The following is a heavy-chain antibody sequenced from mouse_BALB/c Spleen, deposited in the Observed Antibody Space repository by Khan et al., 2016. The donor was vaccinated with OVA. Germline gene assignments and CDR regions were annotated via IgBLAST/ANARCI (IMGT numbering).Heavy chain of an antibody. D-gene: IGHD1-1*01. Sequence: EVELVESGGGLVKPGGSLKLSCAASGFTFSSYALSWVRQTPAKRLEWVATISSGGSYTYYPGSVKGRFTISRDNARNTLYLQMSSLRSEDTAMDYCARTPGYYGSNYFDYWGQGSTLTVSA. V-gene: IGHV5-9-3*01. CDR2: ISSGGSYT. J-gene: IGHJ2*01. CDR3: ARTPGYYGSNYFDY. CDR1: GFTFSSYA.